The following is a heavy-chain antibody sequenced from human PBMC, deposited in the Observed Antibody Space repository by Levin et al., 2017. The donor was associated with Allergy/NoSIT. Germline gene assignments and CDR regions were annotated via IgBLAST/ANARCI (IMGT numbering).Heavy chain of an antibody. V-gene: IGHV3-48*01. CDR1: GFTFSSYS. CDR2: ISSSSSTI. Sequence: GESLKISCAASGFTFSSYSMNWVRQAPGKGLEWVSYISSSSSTIYYADSVKGRFTISRDNAKNSLYLQMNSLRAEDTAVYYCARRSSMYSSGWIGAFDIWGQGTMVTVSS. J-gene: IGHJ3*02. CDR3: ARRSSMYSSGWIGAFDI. D-gene: IGHD6-19*01.